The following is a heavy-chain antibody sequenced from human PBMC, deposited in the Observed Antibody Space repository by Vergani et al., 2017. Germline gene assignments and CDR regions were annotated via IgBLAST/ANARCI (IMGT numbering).Heavy chain of an antibody. CDR2: ISGSGGST. D-gene: IGHD3-16*02. Sequence: EVQLVESGGGLVKPGGSLRLSCVASGFTFGSYSMNWVRQAPGKGLEWVSAISGSGGSTYYADSVKGRFTISRDNSKNTLYLQMNSLRAEDTAVYYCAKETYYDYVWGSYRPGYYFDYWGQGTLVTVSS. CDR1: GFTFGSYS. J-gene: IGHJ4*02. CDR3: AKETYYDYVWGSYRPGYYFDY. V-gene: IGHV3-23*04.